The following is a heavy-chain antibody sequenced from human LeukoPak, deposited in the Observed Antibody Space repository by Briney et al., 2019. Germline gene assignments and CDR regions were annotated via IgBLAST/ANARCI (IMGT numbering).Heavy chain of an antibody. CDR3: AKDVKMFRGPMIMRHFDY. Sequence: PGGSLRLSCAASGFTFSTYGMTWVRQPLGKGLEWVALISFDGSEKYYAESVKGRFTISRDNSKNTLYLQMNSVRVEDTAVYFCAKDVKMFRGPMIMRHFDYWGQGSLVTVSS. V-gene: IGHV3-30*18. CDR2: ISFDGSEK. CDR1: GFTFSTYG. J-gene: IGHJ4*02. D-gene: IGHD3-10*01.